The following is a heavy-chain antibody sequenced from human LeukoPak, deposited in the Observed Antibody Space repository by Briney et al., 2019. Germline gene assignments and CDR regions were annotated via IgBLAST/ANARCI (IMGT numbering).Heavy chain of an antibody. CDR1: GYTFTSYA. V-gene: IGHV7-4-1*02. Sequence: ASVKVSCKASGYTFTSYAMNWVRQAPGQGLEWMGWINTNTGNPTYAQGFTGRFVFSLDTSVSTAYLQISSLKAEDTAVYYCASSSIHDFWSGYSRFDPWGQGTLVTVSS. D-gene: IGHD3-3*01. J-gene: IGHJ5*02. CDR2: INTNTGNP. CDR3: ASSSIHDFWSGYSRFDP.